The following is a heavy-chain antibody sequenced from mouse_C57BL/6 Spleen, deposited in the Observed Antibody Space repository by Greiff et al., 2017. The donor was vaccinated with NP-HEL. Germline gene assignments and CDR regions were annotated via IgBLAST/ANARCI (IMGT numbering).Heavy chain of an antibody. D-gene: IGHD3-1*01. CDR3: ARDRGYYFDY. Sequence: DVKLQESGPGMVKPSQSLSLTCTVTGYSITSGYDWHWIRHFPGNKLEWMGYISYSGSTNYNPSLKSRISITHDTSKNHFFLKLNSVTTEDTATYYCARDRGYYFDYWGQGTTLTVSS. CDR2: ISYSGST. CDR1: GYSITSGYD. V-gene: IGHV3-1*01. J-gene: IGHJ2*01.